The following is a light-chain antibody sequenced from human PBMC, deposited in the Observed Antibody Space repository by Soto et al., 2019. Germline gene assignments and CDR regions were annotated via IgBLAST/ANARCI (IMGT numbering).Light chain of an antibody. CDR1: QSVSSY. Sequence: EIVLTQSPATLSLSPGERATLSCRASQSVSSYLAWYQQKPGQAPRLLIYDASNRATVIPARFSGSGSGTDFTLTICSLVPEDFAVYYCQQRSNWPPYTFGQGTKLEIK. CDR2: DAS. CDR3: QQRSNWPPYT. J-gene: IGKJ2*01. V-gene: IGKV3-11*01.